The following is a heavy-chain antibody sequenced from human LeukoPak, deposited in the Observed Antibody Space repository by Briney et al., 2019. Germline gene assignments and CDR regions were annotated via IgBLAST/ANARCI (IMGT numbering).Heavy chain of an antibody. CDR1: GGSISSSSYY. J-gene: IGHJ4*02. CDR3: ARNMVRGVMRAENLDY. Sequence: KPSETLSLTCTVSGGSISSSSYYWGWIRQPPGKGLEWIGSIYYSGSTYYNPSLKSRVTISVGTSKNQFSLKLSSVTAADTAVYYCARNMVRGVMRAENLDYWGQGTLVTVSS. D-gene: IGHD3-10*01. V-gene: IGHV4-39*01. CDR2: IYYSGST.